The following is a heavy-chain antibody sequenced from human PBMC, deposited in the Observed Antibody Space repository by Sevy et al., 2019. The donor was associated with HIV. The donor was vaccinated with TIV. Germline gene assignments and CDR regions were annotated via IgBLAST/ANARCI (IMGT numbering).Heavy chain of an antibody. V-gene: IGHV1-2*02. D-gene: IGHD3-22*01. Sequence: ASVKDSCKASGYTFTGYYMHWVRQAPGQGLEWMGWINPNSGGTNYAQKFQGRVTMTRDTSISTAYMELSRLRSDDTAVYYCARGYYDSSGYYGRDDAFDIWGQGTMVTVSS. CDR1: GYTFTGYY. CDR2: INPNSGGT. J-gene: IGHJ3*02. CDR3: ARGYYDSSGYYGRDDAFDI.